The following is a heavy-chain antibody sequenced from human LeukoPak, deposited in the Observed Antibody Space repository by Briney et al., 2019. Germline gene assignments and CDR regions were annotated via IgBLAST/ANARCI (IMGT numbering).Heavy chain of an antibody. CDR1: GFTFSSYA. D-gene: IGHD6-19*01. CDR3: AKDRRAVAGGY. Sequence: GGSLRLSCAASGFTFSSYAMSGVRQAPGEGLEWVSAISGSGGSTYYADSVKGRFTISRDNSKNTLYLQMNSLRAEDTAVYYCAKDRRAVAGGYWGQGTLVTVSS. CDR2: ISGSGGST. V-gene: IGHV3-23*01. J-gene: IGHJ4*02.